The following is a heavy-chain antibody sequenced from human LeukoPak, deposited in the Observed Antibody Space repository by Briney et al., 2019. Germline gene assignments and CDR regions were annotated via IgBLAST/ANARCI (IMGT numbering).Heavy chain of an antibody. CDR2: IRSSSSTI. CDR3: ARDSGGYQLLWGFDY. D-gene: IGHD2-2*01. J-gene: IGHJ4*02. V-gene: IGHV3-48*01. Sequence: GGSLRLSCAASGFTFSSYSMNWVRQAPGKGLEWVSYIRSSSSTIYYADSVKGRFIISTDNANNSLYLQMNSLRAEDTAVYYCARDSGGYQLLWGFDYWGQGTLVTVSS. CDR1: GFTFSSYS.